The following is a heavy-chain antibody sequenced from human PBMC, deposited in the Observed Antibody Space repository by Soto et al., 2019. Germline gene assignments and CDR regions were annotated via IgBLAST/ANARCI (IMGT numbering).Heavy chain of an antibody. CDR1: GFTFSSYS. CDR2: ISSSSTI. V-gene: IGHV3-48*02. CDR3: ARARIAAAGLSFDP. J-gene: IGHJ5*02. Sequence: PGGSLRLSCAASGFTFSSYSMNWVRQAPGKGLEWVSYISSSSTIYYADSVKGRFTISRDNAKNSLYLQMNSLRDEDTAVYYWARARIAAAGLSFDPWGQGTLVTVSS. D-gene: IGHD6-13*01.